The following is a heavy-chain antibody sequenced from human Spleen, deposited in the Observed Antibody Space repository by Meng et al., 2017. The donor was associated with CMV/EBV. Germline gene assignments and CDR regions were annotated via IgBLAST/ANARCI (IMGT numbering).Heavy chain of an antibody. CDR3: GRDLTGERDQ. CDR2: LNEDGTFT. Sequence: QLVESGGGLVQPGGSLRLSCADSGFTFSRYWMHWVRQVPGKGLVWVSRLNEDGTFTSYADSVKGRFTISRDNAKNTLYLQMNSLRVDDSGVYYCGRDLTGERDQWGQGTLVTVSS. D-gene: IGHD7-27*01. V-gene: IGHV3-74*03. J-gene: IGHJ4*02. CDR1: GFTFSRYW.